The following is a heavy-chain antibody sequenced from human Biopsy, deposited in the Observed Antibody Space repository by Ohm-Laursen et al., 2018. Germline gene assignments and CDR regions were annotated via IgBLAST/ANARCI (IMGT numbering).Heavy chain of an antibody. Sequence: TLSLTWTVSGDSISSGGNYWSWIRQFPGKGLEWIAYIYHTGSTYYNPSLKSRLSIAIDTSKNQFSVSLRSVTAADTAVYYCARADMVTTIVDYWGQGTLVTVFS. J-gene: IGHJ4*02. CDR2: IYHTGST. CDR1: GDSISSGGNY. D-gene: IGHD5-12*01. CDR3: ARADMVTTIVDY. V-gene: IGHV4-31*02.